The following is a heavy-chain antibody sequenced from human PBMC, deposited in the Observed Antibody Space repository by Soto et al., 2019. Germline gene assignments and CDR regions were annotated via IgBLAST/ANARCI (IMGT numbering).Heavy chain of an antibody. CDR2: ISGNSGKT. CDR3: ALPSCGGDCYSPFDY. J-gene: IGHJ4*02. V-gene: IGHV3-23*01. Sequence: EVQLLESGGGFVQPGGSLRLSCTASGVGLSTYAISWVRQAPGKGLEWVSVISGNSGKTDYADSVKGRFSISRDKSENTVYLQMNRLRAEDTAVYYCALPSCGGDCYSPFDYLGQGTLVTVS. CDR1: GVGLSTYA. D-gene: IGHD2-21*02.